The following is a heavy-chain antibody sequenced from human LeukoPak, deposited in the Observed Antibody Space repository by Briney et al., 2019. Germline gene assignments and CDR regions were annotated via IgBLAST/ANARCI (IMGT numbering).Heavy chain of an antibody. Sequence: GGSLRLSCAASGFTFSSSAMSWVRQAPGKGLEWVSTISGSGDRTYYADSVKGRFTISRDNAQNLLYLQMNSRRADDTAVYFCVREGRLAYWGQGTLVTVSS. CDR3: VREGRLAY. CDR1: GFTFSSSA. D-gene: IGHD3-9*01. J-gene: IGHJ4*01. V-gene: IGHV3-23*01. CDR2: ISGSGDRT.